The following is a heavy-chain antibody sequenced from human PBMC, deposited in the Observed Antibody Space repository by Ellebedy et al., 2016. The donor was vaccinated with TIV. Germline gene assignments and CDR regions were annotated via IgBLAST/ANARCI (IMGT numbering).Heavy chain of an antibody. V-gene: IGHV3-66*01. CDR2: FYSGGCT. CDR1: GLTVSDNY. J-gene: IGHJ5*02. D-gene: IGHD3-10*01. CDR3: VRDRGRSKGWFDP. Sequence: GESLKISCAASGLTVSDNYINWVRQAPGKGLEWVAAFYSGGCTYYADSVKGRFIISRDNSKNIVYLQMDSLRVDDTAVYYCVRDRGRSKGWFDPWGQGTLVTVSS.